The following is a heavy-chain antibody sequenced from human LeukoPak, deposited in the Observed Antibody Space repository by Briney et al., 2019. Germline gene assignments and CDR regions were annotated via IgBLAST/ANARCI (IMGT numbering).Heavy chain of an antibody. CDR1: SDSINRDS. V-gene: IGHV4-59*01. D-gene: IGHD3-10*01. CDR2: IYYSGST. J-gene: IGHJ4*02. CDR3: ASVTMVRGVIIAPHFDY. Sequence: PSETLSLTCTVSSDSINRDSWSWIRQPPGKGLEWIGYIYYSGSTNYNPSLKSRVTISVDTSKNQFSLKLSSVTAADTAVYYCASVTMVRGVIIAPHFDYWGQGTLVTVSS.